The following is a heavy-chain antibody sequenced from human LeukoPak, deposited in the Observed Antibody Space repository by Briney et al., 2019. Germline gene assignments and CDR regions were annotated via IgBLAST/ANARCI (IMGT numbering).Heavy chain of an antibody. V-gene: IGHV1-8*03. D-gene: IGHD5-18*01. CDR1: GYTFTSYD. CDR2: MNPNSGNT. J-gene: IGHJ5*02. Sequence: ASVKISCKASGYTFTSYDINWVRQATGQGLEWMGWMNPNSGNTGYAQKFQGRVTITRNTSISTAYMELSSLRSEDTAVYYCARAYSYGYGNWFDPWGQGTLVTVSS. CDR3: ARAYSYGYGNWFDP.